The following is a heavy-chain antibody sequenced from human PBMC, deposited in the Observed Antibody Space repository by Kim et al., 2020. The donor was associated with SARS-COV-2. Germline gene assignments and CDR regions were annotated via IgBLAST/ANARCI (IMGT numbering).Heavy chain of an antibody. CDR1: GYTFTSYA. J-gene: IGHJ5*02. CDR3: ARSPLVGYSSGWYVDWFDP. CDR2: INAGNGNT. D-gene: IGHD6-19*01. V-gene: IGHV1-3*01. Sequence: ASVKVSCKASGYTFTSYAMHWVRQAPGQRLEWMGWINAGNGNTKYSQKFQGRVTITRDTSASTAYMELSSPRSEDTAVYYCARSPLVGYSSGWYVDWFDPWGQGTLVTVSS.